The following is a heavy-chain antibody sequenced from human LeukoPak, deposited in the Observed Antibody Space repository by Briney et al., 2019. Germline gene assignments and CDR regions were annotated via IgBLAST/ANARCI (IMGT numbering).Heavy chain of an antibody. D-gene: IGHD6-13*01. CDR1: GFTFSSYA. V-gene: IGHV3-15*07. Sequence: KPGRSLRLSCAASGFTFSSYAMHGVRQAPGKGVEWVGRIKSETDGGTTDYAAPVKGTFTISRDDSENTLDLQMNSLKTADTAVYYCTRRSSAAGRQYFDYWGQGTLVTVSS. J-gene: IGHJ4*02. CDR2: IKSETDGGTT. CDR3: TRRSSAAGRQYFDY.